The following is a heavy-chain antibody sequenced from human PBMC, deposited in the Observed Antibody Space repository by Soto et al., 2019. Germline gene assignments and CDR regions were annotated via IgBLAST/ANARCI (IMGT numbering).Heavy chain of an antibody. V-gene: IGHV1-8*01. J-gene: IGHJ1*01. CDR1: GYTFRNYD. CDR3: ARTDGDLGF. D-gene: IGHD3-10*01. Sequence: QVQLVQSGAEVKKPGASVKVSCKASGYTFRNYDINWVRQATGQGLEWVGWTNPKSGYTGYAQKYXXRXAXXRDSSINTAYMELHNLRSEDTAVYYSARTDGDLGFWGQGTLVTVSS. CDR2: TNPKSGYT.